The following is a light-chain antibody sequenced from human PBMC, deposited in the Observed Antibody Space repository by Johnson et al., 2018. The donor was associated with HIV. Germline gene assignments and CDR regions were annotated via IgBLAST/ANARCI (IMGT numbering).Light chain of an antibody. CDR2: ENN. CDR3: GTWDSSLNSYV. CDR1: SSDMGNYA. J-gene: IGLJ1*01. Sequence: QSVLTQPPSVSAAPGQKVTISCSGSSSDMGNYAVSWYQQLPGTAPKLLIYENNKRPSGIPDRFSGSKSGTSTTLGITGLQTGDEADYYCGTWDSSLNSYVFGTVTKVSVL. V-gene: IGLV1-51*02.